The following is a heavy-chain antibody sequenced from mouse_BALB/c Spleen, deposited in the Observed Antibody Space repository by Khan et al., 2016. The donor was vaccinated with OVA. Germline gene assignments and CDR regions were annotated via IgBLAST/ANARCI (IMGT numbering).Heavy chain of an antibody. V-gene: IGHV5-6*01. D-gene: IGHD4-1*01. Sequence: EVKLVESGGDLVKPGGSLKLSCAASGFTFSSYSMSWVRQTPDKRLEWVASISSGGDYTYYPDIVKGRFTISRDNAKNTLYLEMRSLKSEDTAMYYCASHLTGSFAYWGQGTLVTVSA. CDR1: GFTFSSYS. CDR2: ISSGGDYT. J-gene: IGHJ3*01. CDR3: ASHLTGSFAY.